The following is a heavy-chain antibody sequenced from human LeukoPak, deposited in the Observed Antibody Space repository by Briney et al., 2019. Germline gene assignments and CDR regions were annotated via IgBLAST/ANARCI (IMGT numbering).Heavy chain of an antibody. CDR2: ISGSGGGT. CDR3: ARDRLEMATIFDY. D-gene: IGHD5-24*01. J-gene: IGHJ4*02. Sequence: GGSLRLSCAASGFTFSTYDMSWVRQAPGKGLEWVSGISGSGGGTYYADSVKGRFTISRDNAKNSLYLQMNSLRAEDTALYYCARDRLEMATIFDYWGQGTLVTVSS. V-gene: IGHV3-23*01. CDR1: GFTFSTYD.